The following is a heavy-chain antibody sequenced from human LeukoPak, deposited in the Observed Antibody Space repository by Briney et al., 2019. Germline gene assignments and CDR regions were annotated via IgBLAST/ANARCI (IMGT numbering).Heavy chain of an antibody. CDR2: ISGDNGDT. CDR1: GYTFGNYA. J-gene: IGHJ4*02. D-gene: IGHD3-10*01. V-gene: IGHV1-18*01. Sequence: ASVKVSCKTSGYTFGNYAITWVRQAPGQGLEWMGWISGDNGDTKYAQTVQGRVTVTTDTSTTTTYMELRSLRSDDTAVYYCARDADGSGTLLDYWGQGSLVTVSS. CDR3: ARDADGSGTLLDY.